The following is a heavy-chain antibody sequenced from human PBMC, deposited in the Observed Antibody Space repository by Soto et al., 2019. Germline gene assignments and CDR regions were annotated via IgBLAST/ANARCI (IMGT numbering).Heavy chain of an antibody. J-gene: IGHJ5*01. D-gene: IGHD1-26*01. Sequence: DVQLLQSGGGLVQPGGSLTLSCAASRFIFSDYAMNWVRQAPGKGLEWVSSIGGSNTDRYYADSVKGRFIISRDKSKNTMYLQMNSLRDDDTAVYYCAKDAVSYNGKWDWFDSWGQGTLVTVSS. CDR2: IGGSNTDR. CDR1: RFIFSDYA. V-gene: IGHV3-23*01. CDR3: AKDAVSYNGKWDWFDS.